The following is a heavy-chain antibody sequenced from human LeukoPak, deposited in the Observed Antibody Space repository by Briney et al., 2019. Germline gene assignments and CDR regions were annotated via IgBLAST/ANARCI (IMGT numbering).Heavy chain of an antibody. Sequence: TSETLSLTCTVSGGSISSYYWSWIRQPPGKGLEWIGYIYYSGSTNYNPSLKSRVTISVDTSKNQFSLKLSSVTAADTAVYYCARSILSTYYYDSSGYTDAFDIWGQGTMVTVSS. CDR1: GGSISSYY. D-gene: IGHD3-22*01. CDR2: IYYSGST. CDR3: ARSILSTYYYDSSGYTDAFDI. V-gene: IGHV4-59*01. J-gene: IGHJ3*02.